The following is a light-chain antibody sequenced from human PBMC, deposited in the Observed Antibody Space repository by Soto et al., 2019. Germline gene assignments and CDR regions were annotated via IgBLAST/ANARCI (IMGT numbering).Light chain of an antibody. CDR1: SSDVVGYNY. CDR3: SSYAGSNNLRDV. V-gene: IGLV2-8*01. J-gene: IGLJ1*01. Sequence: QSALTQPPSASGSPGQSVTISCTGTSSDVVGYNYVSWYQQHPGKAPKLMIYEVSKRPSGVPGRFSGSKSGNTASLTVSGLQAEDEADYYCSSYAGSNNLRDVFGTGTKVTVL. CDR2: EVS.